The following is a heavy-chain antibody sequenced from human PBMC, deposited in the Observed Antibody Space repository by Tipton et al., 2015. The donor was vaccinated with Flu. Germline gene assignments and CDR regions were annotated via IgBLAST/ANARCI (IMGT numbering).Heavy chain of an antibody. CDR2: IWYDGSNK. CDR1: GFTFSSYG. J-gene: IGHJ4*02. D-gene: IGHD6-13*01. CDR3: ARDPAAAGTGHDY. V-gene: IGHV3-33*01. Sequence: QVQLVQSGGGVVQPGRSLRLSCAASGFTFSSYGMHWVRQAPGKGLEWVAVIWYDGSNKYYADSVKGRFTISRDNSKNTLYLQMNSLRAEDTAVYYWARDPAAAGTGHDYWGQGTLVTVSS.